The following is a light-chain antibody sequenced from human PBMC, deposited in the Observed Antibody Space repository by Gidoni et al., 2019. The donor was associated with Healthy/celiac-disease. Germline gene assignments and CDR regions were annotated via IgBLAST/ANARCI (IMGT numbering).Light chain of an antibody. Sequence: AIPLTQSPSALSASVGVRVTITCRASQGISNALAWYQQKPGKAPKVLIYDASSLESGGPSRFGGSGAGTDFTLTSSSLQPEDFATYYCQQFNSYVITFGQGTRLEIK. V-gene: IGKV1-13*02. CDR2: DAS. J-gene: IGKJ5*01. CDR3: QQFNSYVIT. CDR1: QGISNA.